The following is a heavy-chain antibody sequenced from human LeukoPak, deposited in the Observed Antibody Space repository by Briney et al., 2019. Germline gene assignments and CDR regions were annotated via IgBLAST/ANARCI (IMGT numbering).Heavy chain of an antibody. Sequence: SETLSLTCTVSGGSISSYYWSWIRQPPGKGLEWIGYIYYSGSTNYNPSLKSRVTISVDTSKNQFSLKLSSVTAADTAMYYCVKSGGYGLIDYWGQGTLVTVSS. V-gene: IGHV4-59*08. CDR3: VKSGGYGLIDY. D-gene: IGHD1-26*01. J-gene: IGHJ4*02. CDR1: GGSISSYY. CDR2: IYYSGST.